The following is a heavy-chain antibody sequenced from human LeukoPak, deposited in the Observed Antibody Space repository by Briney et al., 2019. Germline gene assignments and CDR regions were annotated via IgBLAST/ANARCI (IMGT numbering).Heavy chain of an antibody. CDR1: GYMFTTSF. D-gene: IGHD4/OR15-4a*01. J-gene: IGHJ4*02. CDR3: ASPHGASYYYFDY. V-gene: IGHV1-46*01. CDR2: INPSGTST. Sequence: GASVTVSCTASGYMFTTSFMHWVRQAPGQGLEWMGVINPSGTSTDYAQKFQGRVTMTRDTSTNTVYMELSSLRSEDTAVYYCASPHGASYYYFDYWGQRTLVTVSS.